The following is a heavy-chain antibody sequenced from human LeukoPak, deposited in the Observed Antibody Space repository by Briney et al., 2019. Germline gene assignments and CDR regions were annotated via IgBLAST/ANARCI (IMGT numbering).Heavy chain of an antibody. J-gene: IGHJ4*02. CDR1: GYTFTSYG. CDR2: ISAYNGNT. CDR3: ARGKYGSGSYYSFDY. D-gene: IGHD3-10*01. Sequence: ASVKISCKASGYTFTSYGISWVRQAPGQGLEWMGWISAYNGNTNYAQKLQGRVTMTTDTSTSTVYMELRSLRSDDTAVYYCARGKYGSGSYYSFDYWGQGTLVTVSS. V-gene: IGHV1-18*01.